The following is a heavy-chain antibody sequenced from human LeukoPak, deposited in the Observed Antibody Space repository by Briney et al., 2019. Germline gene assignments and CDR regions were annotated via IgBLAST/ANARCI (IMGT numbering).Heavy chain of an antibody. CDR3: GRLAHNAWYAIDF. J-gene: IGHJ4*02. CDR2: ILPDGSQK. CDR1: GFPFNAYW. V-gene: IGHV3-7*01. Sequence: GGSLRLSCAASGFPFNAYWMTWVRQAPGRGLEWLANILPDGSQKYYVDSVKGRFTISRDNPKNSLYPQINNLRAEDTAVYYCGRLAHNAWYAIDFWGQGTLVTVSS. D-gene: IGHD2-2*01.